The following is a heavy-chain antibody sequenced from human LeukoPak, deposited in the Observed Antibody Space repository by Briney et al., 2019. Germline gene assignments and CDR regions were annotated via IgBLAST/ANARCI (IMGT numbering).Heavy chain of an antibody. D-gene: IGHD2-2*01. V-gene: IGHV3-23*01. Sequence: GGSLRLSCAASGFTFSTYAMTWVRQAPGKGLEWVSLISGTGGSTYYADSVKGRFTISRDNSKNTLYLQMNSLRAEDTAVYYCAKFNVVPVAIDAFDIWGQGTMVTVSS. CDR1: GFTFSTYA. J-gene: IGHJ3*02. CDR2: ISGTGGST. CDR3: AKFNVVPVAIDAFDI.